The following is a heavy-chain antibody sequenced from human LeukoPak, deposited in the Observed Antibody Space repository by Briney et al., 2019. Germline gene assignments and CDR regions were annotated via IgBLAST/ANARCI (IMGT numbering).Heavy chain of an antibody. D-gene: IGHD5-24*01. Sequence: GGSLRLSSAASGFTFSSYSMNWVRQAPGKGLEWVSSISGSGNDPSYADSVKGRFAISRDNSRNTLYLQMNSLKAEDTAVYYCAKQFVDIWGQGTLVTVSS. CDR3: AKQFVDI. J-gene: IGHJ5*02. CDR2: ISGSGNDP. V-gene: IGHV3-23*01. CDR1: GFTFSSYS.